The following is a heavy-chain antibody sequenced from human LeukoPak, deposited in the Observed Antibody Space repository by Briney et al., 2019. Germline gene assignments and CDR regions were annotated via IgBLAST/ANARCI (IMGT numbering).Heavy chain of an antibody. CDR1: GFTFSSYG. CDR2: IRYDGSNK. D-gene: IGHD2-2*01. V-gene: IGHV3-30*02. J-gene: IGHJ6*03. Sequence: PGGSLRLSCAASGFTFSSYGMHWVRQAPGKGLEWVAFIRYDGSNKYYADSVKGRFTISRDNSKNTLYLQMNSLRAEDTAVYYCAKDREYQLLSYYYYYYMDVWGKGTTVTISS. CDR3: AKDREYQLLSYYYYYYMDV.